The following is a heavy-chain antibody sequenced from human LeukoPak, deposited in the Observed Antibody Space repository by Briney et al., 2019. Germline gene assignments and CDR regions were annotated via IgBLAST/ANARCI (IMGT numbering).Heavy chain of an antibody. D-gene: IGHD3-16*01. J-gene: IGHJ5*02. Sequence: PSETLSLTCTVSGGSISSSSYYWGWIRQPPGKGLEWIGNIYYSGSTYYNPSLKSRVTISVDTSKNQFSLNLTSVTAADTAVYYCARFTPQGYGWGGYNRFDPWGQGTLVTVSS. CDR1: GGSISSSSYY. CDR2: IYYSGST. CDR3: ARFTPQGYGWGGYNRFDP. V-gene: IGHV4-39*07.